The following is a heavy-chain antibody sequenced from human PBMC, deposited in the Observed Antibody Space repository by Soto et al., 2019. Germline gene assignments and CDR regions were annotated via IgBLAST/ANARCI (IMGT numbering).Heavy chain of an antibody. Sequence: ASVKLSCTASGYTFTSYAMHWVRQAPGQRLEWMGWINAGNGNTKYSQKFQGRVTITRDTSASTAYMELSSLRSEDTAVYYCARRYYDISEPWGQRTLVTSPQ. CDR2: INAGNGNT. J-gene: IGHJ5*02. V-gene: IGHV1-3*01. CDR1: GYTFTSYA. D-gene: IGHD3-9*01. CDR3: ARRYYDISEP.